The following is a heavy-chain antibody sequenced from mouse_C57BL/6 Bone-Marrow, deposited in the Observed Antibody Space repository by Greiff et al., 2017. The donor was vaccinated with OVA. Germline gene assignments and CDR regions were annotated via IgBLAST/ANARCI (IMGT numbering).Heavy chain of an antibody. Sequence: VQLQQSVAELVRPGASVKLSCTASGFNIKNTYMHWVKQRPEQGLEWIGRIDPANGNTKYAPKFQGKATITADTSSNTAYLQLSSLTSEDTAIYYCARRGASYYGSSYVPPGDYAMDYWGQGTSVTVSS. J-gene: IGHJ4*01. V-gene: IGHV14-3*01. CDR2: IDPANGNT. CDR1: GFNIKNTY. CDR3: ARRGASYYGSSYVPPGDYAMDY. D-gene: IGHD1-1*01.